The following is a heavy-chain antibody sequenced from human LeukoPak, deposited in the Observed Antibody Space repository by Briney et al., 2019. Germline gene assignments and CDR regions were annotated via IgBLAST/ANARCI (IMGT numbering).Heavy chain of an antibody. D-gene: IGHD6-6*01. Sequence: SQTLSLTCTVSGGSISSGSYYWSWIRQPAGKGLEWIGRIYTSGSTNYNPSLKSRVTISVDTSKNQFSLKLSSVTAADTAVYYCARDPISSSSGLFDYWGQGTLVTVSS. CDR2: IYTSGST. J-gene: IGHJ4*02. CDR3: ARDPISSSSGLFDY. V-gene: IGHV4-61*02. CDR1: GGSISSGSYY.